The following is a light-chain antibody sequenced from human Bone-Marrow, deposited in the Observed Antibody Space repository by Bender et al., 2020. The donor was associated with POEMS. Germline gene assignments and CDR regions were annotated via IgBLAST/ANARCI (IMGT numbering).Light chain of an antibody. J-gene: IGLJ2*01. CDR2: KDR. CDR1: VLAQKH. Sequence: SYELTQPSSVSVSPGQTARITCSGDVLAQKHARWFQQRPGQAPVLVIYKDRQRRSGIPERFSGSSSGTIVTLTISGVQAEDESVLYCQTTDSSGVVVFGGGTKLTVL. V-gene: IGLV3-25*03. CDR3: QTTDSSGVVV.